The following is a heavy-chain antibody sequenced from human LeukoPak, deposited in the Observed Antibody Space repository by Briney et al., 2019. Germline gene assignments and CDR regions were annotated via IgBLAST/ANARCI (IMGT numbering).Heavy chain of an antibody. CDR2: ICHDGNDK. CDR3: AKGLASDGWLGHDH. Sequence: GGSLRLSCAASGFTFSTYGMHWVRQGPDKGLEWMAFICHDGNDKRYADSVKGRFTISRDNSKNTLYLQMNSLRTEDTAVYYCAKGLASDGWLGHDHWGQGTLVTVSS. D-gene: IGHD5-12*01. J-gene: IGHJ4*02. CDR1: GFTFSTYG. V-gene: IGHV3-30*02.